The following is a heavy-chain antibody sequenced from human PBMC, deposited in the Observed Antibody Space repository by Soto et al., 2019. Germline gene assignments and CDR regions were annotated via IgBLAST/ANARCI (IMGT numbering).Heavy chain of an antibody. CDR3: ARVDMTTVTTIDY. D-gene: IGHD4-17*01. J-gene: IGHJ4*02. CDR1: GGSISSYD. CDR2: IYYSGSN. Sequence: SETLTPTCTVSGGSISSYDGSWIRQPPGKGLEWIGYIYYSGSNYYNPSLKSRVTISVDTSKNQCSLKLSSVTAADTAVYYSARVDMTTVTTIDYWGQGTLVTVSS. V-gene: IGHV4-59*12.